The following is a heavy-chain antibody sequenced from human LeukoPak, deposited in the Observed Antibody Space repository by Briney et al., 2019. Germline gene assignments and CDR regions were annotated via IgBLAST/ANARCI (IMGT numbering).Heavy chain of an antibody. J-gene: IGHJ5*02. CDR2: INHSGST. Sequence: PSETLSLTCAVYGGSFSGYYWSLIRQPPGKGLEWIGEINHSGSTNYNPSLRSRVTISVDTSKNQFSLKLSSVTAADTAVYYCARLPRYCSSTSCYGPWGQGTLVTVSS. CDR1: GGSFSGYY. V-gene: IGHV4-34*01. D-gene: IGHD2-2*01. CDR3: ARLPRYCSSTSCYGP.